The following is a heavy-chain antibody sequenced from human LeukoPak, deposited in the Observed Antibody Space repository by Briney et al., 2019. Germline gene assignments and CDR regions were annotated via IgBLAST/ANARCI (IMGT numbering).Heavy chain of an antibody. CDR3: ARVRGYSYGLNWFDP. D-gene: IGHD5-18*01. CDR1: GGSISNYY. V-gene: IGHV4-59*01. CDR2: IYYSGST. J-gene: IGHJ5*02. Sequence: KPSETLSLTCSVSGGSISNYYWTWIRQPPGKGLEWIGYIYYSGSTKYNPSLKSRVTISVDTSKNQFSLKLSSVTAADTAVYYCARVRGYSYGLNWFDPWAREPRSPSPQ.